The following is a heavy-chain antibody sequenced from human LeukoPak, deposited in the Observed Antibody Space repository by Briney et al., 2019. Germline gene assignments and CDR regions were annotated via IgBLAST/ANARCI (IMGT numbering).Heavy chain of an antibody. Sequence: PGGSLRLSCAASGFTFRSWGMHGVRQAPGKGLEWVVVISYDASKSYYADSVKGRFTISRDNSKNTLFLQMNSLSAEDSAIYYCAKDVSGSYTFDYWGQGTLVTVSS. CDR1: GFTFRSWG. V-gene: IGHV3-30*19. CDR3: AKDVSGSYTFDY. CDR2: ISYDASKS. D-gene: IGHD3-10*01. J-gene: IGHJ4*02.